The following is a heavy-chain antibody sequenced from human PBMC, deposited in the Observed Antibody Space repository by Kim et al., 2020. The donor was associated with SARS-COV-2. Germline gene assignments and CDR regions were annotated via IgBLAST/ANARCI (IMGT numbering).Heavy chain of an antibody. CDR2: LYYSGSS. D-gene: IGHD3-9*01. J-gene: IGHJ2*01. CDR3: ARLGGRYDILTGYNLRWYFEL. Sequence: SETLSLTCTVSGDSISRYYWSWMRQPPGKGLEWIGYLYYSGSSNYNPSLKSRVTISVDTSKNQFSLNLNSVTAADTAIYYRARLGGRYDILTGYNLRWYFELWGRGTLVTISS. CDR1: GDSISRYY. V-gene: IGHV4-59*01.